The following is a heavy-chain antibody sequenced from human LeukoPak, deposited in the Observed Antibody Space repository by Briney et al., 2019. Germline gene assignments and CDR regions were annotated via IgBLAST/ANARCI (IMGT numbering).Heavy chain of an antibody. CDR1: GYVFNLFG. V-gene: IGHV1-18*04. Sequence: ASVKVSCKASGYVFNLFGFSWVRQAPGQGLEWMGWISGYNGDTKYAQKIQGRVTLTTDSSAGTAYMELRTLRSDDTAIYYCARDRDLIGVTTTRLDYWGQGTLVTVSS. CDR2: ISGYNGDT. D-gene: IGHD6-19*01. J-gene: IGHJ4*02. CDR3: ARDRDLIGVTTTRLDY.